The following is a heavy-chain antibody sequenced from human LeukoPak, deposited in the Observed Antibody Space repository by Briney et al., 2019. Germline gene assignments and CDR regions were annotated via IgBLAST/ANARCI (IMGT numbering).Heavy chain of an antibody. D-gene: IGHD6-13*01. CDR2: INTVGNIV. CDR3: AREIAAAGTIFDY. V-gene: IGHV3-48*03. J-gene: IGHJ4*02. CDR1: GFTFSSYE. Sequence: PGGSLRLSCTASGFTFSSYEMNWVRQAQGKGLEWVSFINTVGNIVYYADSVKGRFTISRDNAKNSLYLQMNSLRAEGTAVYYCAREIAAAGTIFDYWGQGTLVTVSS.